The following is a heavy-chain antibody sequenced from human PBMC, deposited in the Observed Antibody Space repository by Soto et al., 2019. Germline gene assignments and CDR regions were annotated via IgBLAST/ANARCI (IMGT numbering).Heavy chain of an antibody. J-gene: IGHJ6*02. CDR2: IDPSDSYT. CDR1: GYSFTSYW. CDR3: AKGRPGYYYYGMDV. V-gene: IGHV5-10-1*01. Sequence: GESLKIFCKGSGYSFTSYWISWVRQMPGKGLEWMGRIDPSDSYTNYSPSFQGHVTISADKSISTAYLQWSSLKASDTAMYYCAKGRPGYYYYGMDVWGQGTTVTVSS.